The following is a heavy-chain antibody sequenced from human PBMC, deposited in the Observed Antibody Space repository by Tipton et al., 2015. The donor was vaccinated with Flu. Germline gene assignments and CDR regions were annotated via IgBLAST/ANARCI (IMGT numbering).Heavy chain of an antibody. J-gene: IGHJ4*02. CDR3: ARQSHYSKDY. V-gene: IGHV4-38-2*02. D-gene: IGHD4-11*01. Sequence: TLSLTCTVSGYSISDGYYWGWIRQPPGKELEWIGSINPSGTTNYNPSLKSRVTVSVDTSKNQFSLKLSSVTAADTAVYYRARQSHYSKDYWGQGTLVTVSS. CDR1: GYSISDGYY. CDR2: INPSGTT.